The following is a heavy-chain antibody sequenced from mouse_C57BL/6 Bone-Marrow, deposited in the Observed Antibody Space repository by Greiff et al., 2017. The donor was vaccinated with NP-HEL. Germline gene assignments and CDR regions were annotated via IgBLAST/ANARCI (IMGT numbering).Heavy chain of an antibody. CDR1: GFTFSSYG. CDR2: ISSGGSYT. D-gene: IGHD2-13*01. V-gene: IGHV5-6*02. J-gene: IGHJ2*01. Sequence: DVMLVESGGDLVKPGGSLKLSCAASGFTFSSYGMSWVRQTPDKRLEWVATISSGGSYTYYPDSVKGRFTISRDNAKNTLYLQMSSLKSEDTAMYYCARGEDPYYFDYWGQGTTLTVSS. CDR3: ARGEDPYYFDY.